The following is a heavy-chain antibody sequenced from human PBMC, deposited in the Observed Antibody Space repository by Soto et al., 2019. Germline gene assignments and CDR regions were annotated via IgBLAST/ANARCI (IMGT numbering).Heavy chain of an antibody. CDR2: ISYDGSNK. J-gene: IGHJ6*02. CDR1: EFSFSSYG. V-gene: IGHV3-30*18. CDR3: ANYKTTGGMDV. D-gene: IGHD4-17*01. Sequence: HPGGSLRLSCAASEFSFSSYGMHWVRQAPGKGLEWVAVISYDGSNKYYADSVKGRFTISRDNSKNTLYLQMNSLRAEDTAVYYCANYKTTGGMDVWGQGTTVTVSS.